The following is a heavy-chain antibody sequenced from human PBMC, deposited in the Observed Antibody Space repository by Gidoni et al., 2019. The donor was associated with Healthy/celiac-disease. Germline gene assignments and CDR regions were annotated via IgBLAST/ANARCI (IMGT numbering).Heavy chain of an antibody. V-gene: IGHV3-30*18. CDR3: AKDERFGEYGGWYFDL. J-gene: IGHJ2*01. D-gene: IGHD3-10*01. CDR1: GFTFSSYG. Sequence: QVQLVESGGGVVQPGRSLRLSCAASGFTFSSYGMHWVRQAPGKGLEWVAVISYDGSNKYYADSVKGRFTISRDNSKNTLYLQMNSLRAEDTAVYYCAKDERFGEYGGWYFDLWGRGTLVTVSS. CDR2: ISYDGSNK.